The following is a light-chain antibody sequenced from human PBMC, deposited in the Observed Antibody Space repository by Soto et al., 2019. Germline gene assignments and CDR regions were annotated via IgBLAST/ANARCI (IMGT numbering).Light chain of an antibody. CDR1: SSDVGGYNY. Sequence: QSVLTQPPSASGSPGQSVTISCTGTSSDVGGYNYVSWYRQHPGKAPQLIIYDVNKRPSGVPDRFSGSKSGNTASLTVSGLQAEDEADYFCSSYAGSNNFDVFGTGTKLTVL. J-gene: IGLJ1*01. CDR3: SSYAGSNNFDV. CDR2: DVN. V-gene: IGLV2-8*01.